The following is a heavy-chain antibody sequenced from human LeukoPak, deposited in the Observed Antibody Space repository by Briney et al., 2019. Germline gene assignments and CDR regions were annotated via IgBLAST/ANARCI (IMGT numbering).Heavy chain of an antibody. J-gene: IGHJ4*02. CDR2: IYYSGST. CDR3: ATGYSSGWYQFDY. D-gene: IGHD6-19*01. CDR1: GGSISSGGYY. Sequence: KTSETLSLTCTVSGGSISSGGYYWSWIRQPPGKGLEWIGYIYYSGSTYYNPSLKSRVTISVDTSKNQFSLKLSSVTAADTAVYYCATGYSSGWYQFDYWGQGTLVTVSS. V-gene: IGHV4-30-4*08.